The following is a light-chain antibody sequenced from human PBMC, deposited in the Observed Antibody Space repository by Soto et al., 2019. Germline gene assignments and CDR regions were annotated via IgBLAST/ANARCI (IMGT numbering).Light chain of an antibody. J-gene: IGKJ5*01. V-gene: IGKV1-9*01. CDR1: HAISSS. CDR3: PQLNCFPRS. Sequence: DIQLTQSPSFLSASVGDRVTITCRASHAISSSLASYQQIPGKAPKVLIYPASTLQSWVPSRFRVSGSGTEFALTISSLLPEYFATYHYPQLNCFPRSFGHGTRLEF. CDR2: PAS.